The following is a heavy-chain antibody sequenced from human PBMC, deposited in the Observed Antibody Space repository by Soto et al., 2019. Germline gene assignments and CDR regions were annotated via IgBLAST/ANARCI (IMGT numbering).Heavy chain of an antibody. CDR1: RYSFTTYA. CDR3: ARDPGTGAALRAYHFDY. CDR2: INAGNGDT. Sequence: RASVKVSCKASRYSFTTYALHWVRQAPGQRLEWMGWINAGNGDTKYSEKFQGRVSITRDTSANTAYMELSSLRSEGTSVYYCARDPGTGAALRAYHFDYWGQGTLVTVSS. J-gene: IGHJ4*02. V-gene: IGHV1-3*01. D-gene: IGHD1-1*01.